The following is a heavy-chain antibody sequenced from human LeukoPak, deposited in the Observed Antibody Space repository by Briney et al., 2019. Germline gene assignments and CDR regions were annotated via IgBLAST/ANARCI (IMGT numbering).Heavy chain of an antibody. V-gene: IGHV3-21*01. CDR2: ISSSSSYI. D-gene: IGHD6-13*01. CDR1: GFTFSSYS. Sequence: GGSLRLSCAASGFTFSSYSMNWVRQGPGKGLEYVSSISSSSSYIYYADSVKGRFTISRDNAKNSLYLQMNSLRAEDTAVYYCAKSVTAAGTYAFDIWGQGTVVTVSS. J-gene: IGHJ3*02. CDR3: AKSVTAAGTYAFDI.